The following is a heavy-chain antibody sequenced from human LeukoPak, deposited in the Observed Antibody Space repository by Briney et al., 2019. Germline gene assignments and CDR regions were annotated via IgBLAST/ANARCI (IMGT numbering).Heavy chain of an antibody. Sequence: ASVKVSCKASGYSFTGYYIHWVRQAPGQGLEWMGWINPNSSATNYVQKFQGRVTMTRDTSSSTFYMGLSRLRSDDTAVFYCTRATDRQRFPRYLDFWGQGTLVTVSS. CDR1: GYSFTGYY. D-gene: IGHD1-14*01. CDR2: INPNSSAT. CDR3: TRATDRQRFPRYLDF. V-gene: IGHV1-2*02. J-gene: IGHJ4*02.